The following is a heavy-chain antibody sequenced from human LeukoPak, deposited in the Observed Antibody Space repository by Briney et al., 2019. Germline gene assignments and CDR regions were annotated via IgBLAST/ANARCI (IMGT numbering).Heavy chain of an antibody. CDR2: IYSGGTA. CDR1: GLTVNSNY. V-gene: IGHV3-53*01. Sequence: GGSLRLSCAASGLTVNSNYMNWVRQAPGKGLQWVSVIYSGGTAYYADSVKGRFTISRDNSKNTLYLQMNSLRAEDTAVYYCARALLVRNGYNYSPNYFDYWGQGTLVTVSS. D-gene: IGHD5-24*01. J-gene: IGHJ4*02. CDR3: ARALLVRNGYNYSPNYFDY.